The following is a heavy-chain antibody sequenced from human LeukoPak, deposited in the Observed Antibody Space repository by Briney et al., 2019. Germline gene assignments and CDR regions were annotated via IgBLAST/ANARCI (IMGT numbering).Heavy chain of an antibody. CDR1: GFTFGDYA. Sequence: PGGSLRLSCTASGFTFGDYAMSWFRQAPGKGLEWVGFIRSKAYGGTTEYAASVKGRFTISRDDSKSIAYLQMNSLKTEDTAVYYCTRDDRWCSSTSCPAYGMDVWGQGTTVTVSS. CDR3: TRDDRWCSSTSCPAYGMDV. CDR2: IRSKAYGGTT. J-gene: IGHJ6*02. D-gene: IGHD2-2*01. V-gene: IGHV3-49*03.